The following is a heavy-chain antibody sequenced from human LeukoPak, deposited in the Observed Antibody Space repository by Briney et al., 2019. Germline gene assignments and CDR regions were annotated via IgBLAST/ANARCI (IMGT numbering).Heavy chain of an antibody. D-gene: IGHD6-13*01. Sequence: SSETLSLTCTVSGYSISSGYYWGWIRQPPGKGLEWIGNIYPTGSTYYNPSLKSRVTISVDTSKNQFSLKVSSVSAADTAVYYCARAYSSSWYWNWFDPWGQGTLVTVSS. V-gene: IGHV4-38-2*02. CDR1: GYSISSGYY. J-gene: IGHJ5*02. CDR3: ARAYSSSWYWNWFDP. CDR2: IYPTGST.